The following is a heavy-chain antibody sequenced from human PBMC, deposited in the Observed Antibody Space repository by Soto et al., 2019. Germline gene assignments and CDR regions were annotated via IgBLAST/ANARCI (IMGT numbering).Heavy chain of an antibody. V-gene: IGHV4-31*03. CDR3: ARWVGATSFDY. J-gene: IGHJ4*02. CDR2: IYYSGST. CDR1: GGSISSGGYY. D-gene: IGHD1-26*01. Sequence: QVQLQESGPGLVKPSQTLSLTCTVSGGSISSGGYYWSWIRQHPGKGLEWIGYIYYSGSTYYNPSLKSRVNLSVNTSKNQVSLKLSSVTAADTAVDYCARWVGATSFDYWGQGTLVTVSS.